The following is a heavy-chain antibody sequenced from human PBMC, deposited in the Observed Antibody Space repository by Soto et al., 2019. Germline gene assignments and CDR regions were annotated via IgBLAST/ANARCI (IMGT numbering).Heavy chain of an antibody. CDR3: AKKGHDFPSGYLYLDS. V-gene: IGHV3-23*01. CDR1: GFTFSSYA. CDR2: ISGSGSST. D-gene: IGHD3-3*01. J-gene: IGHJ5*01. Sequence: GGSLRLSCAASGFTFSSYAMSWVRQAPGKGLEWVSAISGSGSSTYYADSVKGRSTISRYNSKNTLYLQMNSLRAEDTAVYYCAKKGHDFPSGYLYLDSWGQGTLVTVSS.